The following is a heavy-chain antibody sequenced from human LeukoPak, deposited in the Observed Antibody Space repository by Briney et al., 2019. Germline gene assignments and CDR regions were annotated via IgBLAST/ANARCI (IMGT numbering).Heavy chain of an antibody. Sequence: GGSLRLSCAASGFTFSSYWMSWVRQAPGKGLEWVANIKQDGSEKYYVDSVKGRFTISRDNAKNSLYLQMNSLRAEDTAVYYCARGHCSGGSCYSSSHWGQGTLVTVSS. CDR3: ARGHCSGGSCYSSSH. CDR1: GFTFSSYW. J-gene: IGHJ4*02. CDR2: IKQDGSEK. V-gene: IGHV3-7*04. D-gene: IGHD2-15*01.